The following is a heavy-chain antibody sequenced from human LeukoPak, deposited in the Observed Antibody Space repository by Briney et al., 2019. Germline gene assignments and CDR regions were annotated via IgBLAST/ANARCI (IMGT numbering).Heavy chain of an antibody. V-gene: IGHV3-23*01. CDR1: GFTFSSYA. Sequence: GGSLRLSCAASGFTFSSYAMSWVRQAPGKGLEWVSGVSGNGDYTYYADSVKGRFTISRDKSKNTLYLQMNSLRAEDTAVYYCAKTIGYSSGGVDYWGQGTLVTVSS. CDR3: AKTIGYSSGGVDY. D-gene: IGHD6-19*01. CDR2: VSGNGDYT. J-gene: IGHJ4*01.